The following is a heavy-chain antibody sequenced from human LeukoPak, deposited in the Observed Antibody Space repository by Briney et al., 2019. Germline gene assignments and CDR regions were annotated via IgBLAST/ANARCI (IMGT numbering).Heavy chain of an antibody. CDR3: ARGKRCSGGSCYSVRIFDY. D-gene: IGHD2-15*01. CDR2: INHRGST. J-gene: IGHJ4*02. V-gene: IGHV4-4*02. Sequence: PSETLFLTCTVSGGSISSTNWWGWVRQPPGKGLEWIGEINHRGSTNYNPSLKSRVTISVDTSKNQFSLKLSSVTAADTAVYYCARGKRCSGGSCYSVRIFDYWGQGTLVTVSS. CDR1: GGSISSTNW.